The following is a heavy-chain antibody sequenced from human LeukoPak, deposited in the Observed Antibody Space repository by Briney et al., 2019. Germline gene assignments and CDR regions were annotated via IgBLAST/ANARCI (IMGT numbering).Heavy chain of an antibody. J-gene: IGHJ4*02. CDR2: INTNTGNP. CDR3: ARTVYYYDSSGETNDY. V-gene: IGHV7-4-1*02. CDR1: GYTFTSYA. Sequence: ASVKVSCKASGYTFTSYAMNWVRQAPGQGLEWMGWINTNTGNPTYAQGFTGRFVFSSDTSVSTAYLQISSLKAEDTAVYYCARTVYYYDSSGETNDYWGQGTLVTVSS. D-gene: IGHD3-22*01.